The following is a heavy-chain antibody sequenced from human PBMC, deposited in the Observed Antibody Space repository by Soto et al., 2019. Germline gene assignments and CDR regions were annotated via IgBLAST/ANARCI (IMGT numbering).Heavy chain of an antibody. D-gene: IGHD6-13*01. V-gene: IGHV3-48*03. CDR1: GFTFSSYE. CDR2: IISRGSTI. J-gene: IGHJ6*02. Sequence: GGSLRLSCAASGFTFSSYEMNWVRQAPGKGLEWVSYIISRGSTIYYADSVKGRFTISRDNAKNSLYLQMNSLRAEDTAVYYCARGLRSSGYAMDVWGQGTTVTVSS. CDR3: ARGLRSSGYAMDV.